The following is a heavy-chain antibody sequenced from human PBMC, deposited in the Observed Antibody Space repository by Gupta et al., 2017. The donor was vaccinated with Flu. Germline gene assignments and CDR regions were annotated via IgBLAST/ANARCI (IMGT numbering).Heavy chain of an antibody. V-gene: IGHV1-2*02. CDR2: INPKSGVT. CDR3: ARDKPATSYYYGMEV. CDR1: GYY. D-gene: IGHD2-2*01. Sequence: GYYMHRVRQAPGQGLEWIGWINPKSGVTNYAQKFQGRVTLTSDTSISTAYMELSGLKSDDTAVYFCARDKPATSYYYGMEVWGQGTTVTVSS. J-gene: IGHJ6*02.